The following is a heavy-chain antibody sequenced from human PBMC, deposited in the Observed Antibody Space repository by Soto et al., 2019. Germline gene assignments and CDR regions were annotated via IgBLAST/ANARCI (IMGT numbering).Heavy chain of an antibody. J-gene: IGHJ4*02. CDR1: GFTFSTYW. V-gene: IGHV3-74*01. CDR2: INSDGITT. Sequence: EVQLVESGGGLVQPGGSLRLSCAASGFTFSTYWMHWVRQAPGKGLVWVSRINSDGITTTYADSVKGRFTISRDNAKNTLYLQMTSLRAADTAVYYCARAIPFDDWGQGTLVTVSS. CDR3: ARAIPFDD.